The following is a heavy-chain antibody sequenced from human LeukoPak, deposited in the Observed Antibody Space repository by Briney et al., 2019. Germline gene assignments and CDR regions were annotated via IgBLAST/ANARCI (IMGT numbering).Heavy chain of an antibody. D-gene: IGHD1-26*01. V-gene: IGHV3-23*01. CDR2: TSDSGDGT. J-gene: IGHJ4*02. CDR3: AKGGGSRNFDY. Sequence: GGSLRLSCAASGFTFSNYAMSWVRQAPGKGLEWVSLTSDSGDGTYYADSVKGRFTISRDNFKNTLYLQMNSLRAEDTAVYYCAKGGGSRNFDYWGQGTLVTVSS. CDR1: GFTFSNYA.